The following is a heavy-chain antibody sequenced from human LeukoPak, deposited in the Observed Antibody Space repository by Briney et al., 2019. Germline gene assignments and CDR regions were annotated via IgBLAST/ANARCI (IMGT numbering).Heavy chain of an antibody. CDR3: ARRGEVRSWIQLWLAPYYYYYMDV. CDR1: GGSISSSGYY. V-gene: IGHV4-39*01. Sequence: SETLSLTCTVSGGSISSSGYYWGWIRQPPGKGLEWIGSIYYSGSTYYNPSLKSRVTISVDTSKNQFSLKLSSVTAADTAVYYCARRGEVRSWIQLWLAPYYYYYMDVWGKGTTVTVSS. CDR2: IYYSGST. J-gene: IGHJ6*03. D-gene: IGHD5-18*01.